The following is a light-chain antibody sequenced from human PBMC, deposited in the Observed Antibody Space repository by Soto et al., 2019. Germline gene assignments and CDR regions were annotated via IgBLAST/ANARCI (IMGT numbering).Light chain of an antibody. J-gene: IGKJ5*01. V-gene: IGKV3-15*01. Sequence: EIVMTQSPATLSVSPGERATLSCRASQGVSSNLAWYQQKPGQAPRLLIYGASSRATGIPVRFSGSGSGTEFTLTISSLQSEDFAVYYCQQYNNWPLTFGQGTRREIK. CDR3: QQYNNWPLT. CDR2: GAS. CDR1: QGVSSN.